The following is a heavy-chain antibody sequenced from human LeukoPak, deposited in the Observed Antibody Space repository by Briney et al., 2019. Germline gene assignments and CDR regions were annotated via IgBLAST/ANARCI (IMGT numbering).Heavy chain of an antibody. D-gene: IGHD2-2*01. V-gene: IGHV3-30*02. CDR1: GFTFSSYG. CDR3: AKGKGYQLLYAFDI. J-gene: IGHJ3*02. CDR2: IRYDGSNK. Sequence: GGSLRLSCAASGFTFSSYGMHWVRQATGKGLEWVAFIRYDGSNKYYADSVKSRFTISRDNSKNTLYLQMNSLRAEDTAVYYCAKGKGYQLLYAFDIWGQGTMVTVSS.